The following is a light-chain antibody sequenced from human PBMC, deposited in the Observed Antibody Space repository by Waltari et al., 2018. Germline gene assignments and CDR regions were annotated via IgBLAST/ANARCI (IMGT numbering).Light chain of an antibody. J-gene: IGLJ3*02. V-gene: IGLV1-44*01. CDR3: AAWDDSLHGPV. Sequence: QSVLTQPPSASGTPGQRVTISCSGSSSNIGRNVANWYQQLPGTAPKVLIYRNNPRPSGVPDRCSGSKSGTSAALAISGLQSEDEGDYYCAAWDDSLHGPVFGAGTKVTVL. CDR1: SSNIGRNV. CDR2: RNN.